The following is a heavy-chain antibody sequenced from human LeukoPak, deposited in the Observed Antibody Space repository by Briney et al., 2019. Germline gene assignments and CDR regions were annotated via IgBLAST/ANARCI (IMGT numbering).Heavy chain of an antibody. V-gene: IGHV4-34*01. CDR1: GGSFSGYY. CDR2: INHSGST. CDR3: ARSYSSGPHYFDY. D-gene: IGHD6-19*01. J-gene: IGHJ4*02. Sequence: SETLSLTCAVYGGSFSGYYWSWIRQPPGKGLEWIGEINHSGSTNYNPSLKSRVTISVDTSKNQFSLKLSSVTAADTAVYYCARSYSSGPHYFDYWGQGTLVTVPS.